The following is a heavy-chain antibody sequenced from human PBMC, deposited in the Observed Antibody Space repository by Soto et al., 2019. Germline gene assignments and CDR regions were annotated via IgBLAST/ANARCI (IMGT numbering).Heavy chain of an antibody. J-gene: IGHJ6*02. CDR2: ISGYNGDT. D-gene: IGHD6-13*01. Sequence: QVQLVQSGAEVKQPGASLKVSCKATGYSFSSYGFIWVRQAPGQGLKWMGWISGYNGDTNYARSLQGRATMTTDTSTTTVYMELRSLRPDDTAVYYCVRAEAYSSSWYAMDVWGQGTTVTVSS. CDR3: VRAEAYSSSWYAMDV. V-gene: IGHV1-18*01. CDR1: GYSFSSYG.